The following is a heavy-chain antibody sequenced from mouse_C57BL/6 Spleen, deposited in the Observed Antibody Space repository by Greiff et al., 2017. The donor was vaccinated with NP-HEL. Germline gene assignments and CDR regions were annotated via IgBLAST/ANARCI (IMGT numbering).Heavy chain of an antibody. J-gene: IGHJ4*01. D-gene: IGHD3-2*02. Sequence: VQLKESGPELVKPGASVKISCKASGYAFSSSWMNWVKQRPGKGLEWIGRIYPGDGDTNYNGKFKGKATLTADKSSSTAYMQLSSLTSEDSAVYFCARDSSDLYHYAMDYWGQGTSVTVSS. CDR1: GYAFSSSW. V-gene: IGHV1-82*01. CDR2: IYPGDGDT. CDR3: ARDSSDLYHYAMDY.